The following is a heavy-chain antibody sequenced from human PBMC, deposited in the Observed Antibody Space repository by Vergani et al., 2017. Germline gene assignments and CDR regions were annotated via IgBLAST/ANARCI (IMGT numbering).Heavy chain of an antibody. CDR2: VSGSSATP. Sequence: EVQLLESGGGLVQPGGSLRLSCEASGFSFPGYAMSWVRQAPGKGLEWVSSVSGSSATPYYADSVKGRFIISRDNSKNTLHLQMNSLRADDTAVYYCADLYGDDGFSPFWGQGTLVTVSS. CDR1: GFSFPGYA. D-gene: IGHD2-21*01. CDR3: ADLYGDDGFSPF. J-gene: IGHJ4*02. V-gene: IGHV3-23*01.